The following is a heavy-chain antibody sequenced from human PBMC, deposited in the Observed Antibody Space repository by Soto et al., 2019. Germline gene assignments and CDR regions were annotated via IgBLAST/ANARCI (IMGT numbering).Heavy chain of an antibody. J-gene: IGHJ4*02. CDR2: ISYDGSNK. V-gene: IGHV3-30*18. CDR1: GLTFSSYG. CDR3: AKDRGRGDITGTHFDY. Sequence: HPGGSLRLSCAASGLTFSSYGMHWVRQAPGKGLEWVAVISYDGSNKYYADSVKGRFTISRDNSKNTLYLQMNSLRAEDTAVYYCAKDRGRGDITGTHFDYWGQGTLVTVSS. D-gene: IGHD1-20*01.